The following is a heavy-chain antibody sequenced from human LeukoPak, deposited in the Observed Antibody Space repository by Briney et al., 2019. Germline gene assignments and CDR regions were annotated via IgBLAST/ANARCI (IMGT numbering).Heavy chain of an antibody. D-gene: IGHD4-11*01. Sequence: SETLSLTCAVSGAPMNDYYWSWIRQTPGKGLEWIGHVHHSFSSNFSPSLKSRVTMSMDTSKSQFSLRVTSVTAADTAVYYCACYSVLGRTFDCWGQGTQVTVSS. CDR3: ACYSVLGRTFDC. CDR1: GAPMNDYY. V-gene: IGHV4-59*01. J-gene: IGHJ4*02. CDR2: VHHSFSS.